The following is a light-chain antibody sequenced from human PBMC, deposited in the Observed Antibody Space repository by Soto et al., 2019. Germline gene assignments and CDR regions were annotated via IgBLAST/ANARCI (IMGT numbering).Light chain of an antibody. CDR2: EAS. V-gene: IGKV1-39*01. CDR3: QQSFHTPYT. Sequence: DIQMSQSPSSLSASVGDSVTISCRASQNINKNLNWYQQKSGKAPSLLIYEASTFQSGVPSRFSGSGSGTDSTLAITNLQPEDFATYYCQQSFHTPYTFGQGTKLEI. J-gene: IGKJ2*01. CDR1: QNINKN.